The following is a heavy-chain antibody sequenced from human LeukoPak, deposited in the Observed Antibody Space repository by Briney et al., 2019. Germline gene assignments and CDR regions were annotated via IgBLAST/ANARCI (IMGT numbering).Heavy chain of an antibody. CDR3: AKDADYGENGYFDY. Sequence: GGSLRLSCAASGFTFSSYGMHWVRQAPGKGLEWVAVISYDGSNKHYADSVKGRFTISRDNSKNTLYLQMNSLRAEDTAVYYCAKDADYGENGYFDYWGQGTLVTVSS. CDR2: ISYDGSNK. D-gene: IGHD4-17*01. CDR1: GFTFSSYG. J-gene: IGHJ4*02. V-gene: IGHV3-30*18.